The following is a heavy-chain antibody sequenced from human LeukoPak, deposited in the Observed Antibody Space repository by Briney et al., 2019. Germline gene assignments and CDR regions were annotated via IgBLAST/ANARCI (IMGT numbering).Heavy chain of an antibody. Sequence: GGSLRLSCAASGFTFSSYEMNWVRQAPGKGLEWVSYISSSGSTIYYADSVKGRFTISRDNAKNSLYLQMNSLGGEDTAVYYCATEPNAYGEYFDYWGQGTLVTVSS. V-gene: IGHV3-48*03. J-gene: IGHJ4*02. CDR1: GFTFSSYE. CDR3: ATEPNAYGEYFDY. D-gene: IGHD1-14*01. CDR2: ISSSGSTI.